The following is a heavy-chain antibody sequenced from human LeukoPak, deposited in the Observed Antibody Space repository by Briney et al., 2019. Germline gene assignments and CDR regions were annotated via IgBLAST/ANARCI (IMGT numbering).Heavy chain of an antibody. CDR1: GFTFSSYW. CDR3: ARDGAKENWFDP. CDR2: IKQDGSEK. J-gene: IGHJ5*02. V-gene: IGHV3-7*01. Sequence: PGGSLRLSCAAPGFTFSSYWMSGVRQAPGKGLEGVANIKQDGSEKYYVDSVKGRFTISRDNAKNPMYLQMNSMRAEDTAVYYCARDGAKENWFDPWGQGTLVTVSS.